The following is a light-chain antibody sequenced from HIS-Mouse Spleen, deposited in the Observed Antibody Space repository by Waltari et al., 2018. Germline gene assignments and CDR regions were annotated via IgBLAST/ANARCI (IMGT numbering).Light chain of an antibody. Sequence: IQLTQSPSSLSASVGDRVTITCRASQGISSALAWYQQKPGKAPNLLIYDASSLESGVPSRFSGSGSGTDFTLTISSLQPEDFATYYCQQFNSYPLTFGGGTKVEIK. CDR2: DAS. J-gene: IGKJ4*01. CDR3: QQFNSYPLT. V-gene: IGKV1-13*02. CDR1: QGISSA.